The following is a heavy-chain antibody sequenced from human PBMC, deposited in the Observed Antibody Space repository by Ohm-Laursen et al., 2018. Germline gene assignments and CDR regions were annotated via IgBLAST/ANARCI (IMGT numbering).Heavy chain of an antibody. Sequence: SLRLSCSASGFTFSSYAMAWVRQAPGKGLEWVSSISGSGGSTYYADSVKGRFTISRDNAKNSLYLQMNSLRAEDTALYYCAKDSGVVVVTGAFDIWGQGTMVTVSS. CDR1: GFTFSSYA. CDR3: AKDSGVVVVTGAFDI. D-gene: IGHD2-21*02. V-gene: IGHV3-23*01. CDR2: ISGSGGST. J-gene: IGHJ3*02.